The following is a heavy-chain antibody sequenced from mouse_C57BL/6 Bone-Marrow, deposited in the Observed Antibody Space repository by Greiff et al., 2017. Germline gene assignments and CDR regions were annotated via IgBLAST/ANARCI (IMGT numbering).Heavy chain of an antibody. V-gene: IGHV1-69*01. CDR1: GYTFTSYW. CDR3: ARESAGDAMDY. J-gene: IGHJ4*01. D-gene: IGHD3-2*02. CDR2: IDPSDSYT. Sequence: QVQLQQPGAELVMPGASVKLSCKASGYTFTSYWMHWVKQSPGQGLEWIGEIDPSDSYTNYHQKFKGKSTLTVDKSSSTAYMQLSSLTSEDSAVYYCARESAGDAMDYGGQGTSATVSA.